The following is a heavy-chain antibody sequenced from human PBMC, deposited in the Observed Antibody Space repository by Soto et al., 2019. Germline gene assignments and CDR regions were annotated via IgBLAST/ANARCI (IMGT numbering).Heavy chain of an antibody. CDR3: ARGINYYDSGDDAFDI. CDR1: GYTFTSYD. CDR2: MNPNSGNT. V-gene: IGHV1-8*01. J-gene: IGHJ3*02. Sequence: QVQLVQSGAEVKKPGASVKVSCKASGYTFTSYDINWVRQATGDGLEWMGWMNPNSGNTGYAQKFQGRVTMTRNTSMSTAYMALSSLRSEDTAVYYCARGINYYDSGDDAFDIWGQGTMVTVSS. D-gene: IGHD3-10*01.